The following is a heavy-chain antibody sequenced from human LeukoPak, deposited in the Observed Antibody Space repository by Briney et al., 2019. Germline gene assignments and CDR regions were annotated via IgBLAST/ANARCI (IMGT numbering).Heavy chain of an antibody. V-gene: IGHV4-59*11. CDR1: GGSISSHY. D-gene: IGHD6-13*01. CDR2: IYYSGST. J-gene: IGHJ6*02. Sequence: SETLPLTCTVSGGSISSHYWSWIRQPPGKGLEWIGYIYYSGSTNYNPSLKSRVTISVDTSKNQFSLKLSSVTAADTAVYYCARAKAAAGTNYYGMDVWGQGTTVTVSS. CDR3: ARAKAAAGTNYYGMDV.